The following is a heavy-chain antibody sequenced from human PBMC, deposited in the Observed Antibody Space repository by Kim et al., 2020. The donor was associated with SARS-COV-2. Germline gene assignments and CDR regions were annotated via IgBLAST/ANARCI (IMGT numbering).Heavy chain of an antibody. Sequence: TASLRSRVTISVDTSKNQFYLKLSSVTAADTAVYYCARQVEMATTHFDYWGQGTLVTVSS. CDR3: ARQVEMATTHFDY. D-gene: IGHD1-1*01. V-gene: IGHV4-59*08. J-gene: IGHJ4*02.